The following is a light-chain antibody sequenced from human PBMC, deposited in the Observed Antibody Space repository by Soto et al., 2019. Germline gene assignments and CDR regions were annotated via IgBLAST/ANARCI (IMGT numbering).Light chain of an antibody. CDR3: MQALQFRT. Sequence: IVLTQTPLSSRVTLGQAASISCSSSESLLHTSGKTYLSWLQLRPGQPPRLLLYQISQRPPGVPDRFTGSGAGTNFTLTISGVEADAIGIYYCMQALQFRTFGPGSKVDI. CDR1: ESLLHTSGKTY. J-gene: IGKJ1*01. V-gene: IGKV2-24*01. CDR2: QIS.